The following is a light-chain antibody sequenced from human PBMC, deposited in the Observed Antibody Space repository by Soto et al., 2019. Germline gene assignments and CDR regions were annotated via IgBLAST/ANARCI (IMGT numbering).Light chain of an antibody. V-gene: IGKV3-15*01. CDR1: QSVSSN. CDR2: GAS. J-gene: IGKJ4*02. CDR3: QQYYNWPPLT. Sequence: ELVMTQSPATLSVSPGERATLSCRASQSVSSNLAWYQQKPGQAPSLLIYGASTRATGIPARFSGSGSGTEFTLTISSLQSEDFAVYYCQQYYNWPPLTFGGGTKVDIK.